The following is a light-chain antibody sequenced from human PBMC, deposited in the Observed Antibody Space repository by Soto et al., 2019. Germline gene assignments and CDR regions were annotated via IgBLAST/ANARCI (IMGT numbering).Light chain of an antibody. CDR3: GTWDSSLRARV. Sequence: QSVLTQPPSVSAAPGQNVTISCSGNISNIGGNHVSWYQQLPGTAPRLLIYGNNERPSGIPDRFSGSKSGTSATLGITGLQTVDEADYYCGTWDSSLRARVFGGGTKLTVL. CDR2: GNN. J-gene: IGLJ2*01. CDR1: ISNIGGNH. V-gene: IGLV1-51*01.